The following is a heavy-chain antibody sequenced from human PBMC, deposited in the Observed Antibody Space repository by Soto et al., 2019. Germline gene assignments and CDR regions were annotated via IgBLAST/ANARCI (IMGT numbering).Heavy chain of an antibody. V-gene: IGHV3-15*07. CDR2: IKSKTDGGTT. D-gene: IGHD3-10*01. Sequence: GGSLRLSCAASGFTFSNAWMNWVRQAPGKGLEWVGRIKSKTDGGTTDYAAPVKGRFTISRDDSKNTLYLQMNSLKTEDTAVYYCTFYGSVSWVYYNGMDVWGQGPTVTVFS. CDR1: GFTFSNAW. J-gene: IGHJ6*02. CDR3: TFYGSVSWVYYNGMDV.